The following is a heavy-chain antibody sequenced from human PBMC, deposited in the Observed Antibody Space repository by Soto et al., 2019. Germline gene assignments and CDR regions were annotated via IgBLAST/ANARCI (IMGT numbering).Heavy chain of an antibody. CDR3: AKGVTMVRGPPDY. CDR1: GFTFSIYA. J-gene: IGHJ4*02. D-gene: IGHD3-10*01. V-gene: IGHV3-23*01. CDR2: IRGSGRTT. Sequence: GGSLRLSCAASGFTFSIYAMRWVRQAPGKGLEWVSGIRGSGRTTNYADSVKGRFTIFRDNSKNTLYLQLNSLRVEDTAVYYCAKGVTMVRGPPDYWGQGTLVTVSS.